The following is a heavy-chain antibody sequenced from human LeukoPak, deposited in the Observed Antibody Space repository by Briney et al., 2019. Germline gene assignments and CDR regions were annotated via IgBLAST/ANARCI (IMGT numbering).Heavy chain of an antibody. CDR2: IYPGDSET. D-gene: IGHD3-16*02. CDR1: GYNFNNHW. Sequence: KGGESLKISCRGSGYNFNNHWIGWVRQIPGKGLEWMGLIYPGDSETRFSPSFHGQVTISVDKSISTAHLQWSSLKASDTAMYYCARRHLGQLSFDAFDIWGQGTMVTVSS. V-gene: IGHV5-51*01. J-gene: IGHJ3*02. CDR3: ARRHLGQLSFDAFDI.